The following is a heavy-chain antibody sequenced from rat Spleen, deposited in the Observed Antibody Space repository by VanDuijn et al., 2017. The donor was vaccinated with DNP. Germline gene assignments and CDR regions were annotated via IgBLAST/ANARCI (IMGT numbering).Heavy chain of an antibody. D-gene: IGHD1-2*01. CDR3: ASIAAISPRDY. CDR1: GFTFSTYW. CDR2: INTDGGYT. J-gene: IGHJ2*01. V-gene: IGHV5-58*01. Sequence: EVHLVETGGGLVQPGRSLKLSCVTAGFTFSTYWMYWIRQAPGKGLEWVATINTDGGYTYYPDSVKGRFTISRDNAENTLYLQMNSLRSEDTATYYCASIAAISPRDYWGQGVMVTVSS.